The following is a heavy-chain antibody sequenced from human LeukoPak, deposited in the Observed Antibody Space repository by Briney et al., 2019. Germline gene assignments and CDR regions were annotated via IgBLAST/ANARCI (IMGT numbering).Heavy chain of an antibody. V-gene: IGHV3-11*01. CDR3: ARIRFDCGTASCSKGVSMWFDP. J-gene: IGHJ5*02. D-gene: IGHD2-2*01. Sequence: GGSLRLSCAGSGFIFSDYFMTWMRQAPGKGPELVSYVTSSGDNTYSADYVTGRFTISSDNVENSLSLQMKSLRAEDTAMYFCARIRFDCGTASCSKGVSMWFDPWGQGTLVTVSS. CDR1: GFIFSDYF. CDR2: VTSSGDNT.